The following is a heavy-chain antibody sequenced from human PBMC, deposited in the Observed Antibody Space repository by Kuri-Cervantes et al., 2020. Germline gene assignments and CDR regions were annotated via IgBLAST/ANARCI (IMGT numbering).Heavy chain of an antibody. CDR1: GFTFSSYA. D-gene: IGHD6-13*01. CDR3: ARGDSSSWSSLYYFDY. J-gene: IGHJ4*02. CDR2: ISGSGGST. Sequence: GESLKISCAASGFTFSSYAMSWVRQAPGKGLEWVSAISGSGGSTYYADSVKGRFTISRDNSKNTLYLQMNSLRAEDTAVYYCARGDSSSWSSLYYFDYWGQGTLVTVSS. V-gene: IGHV3-23*01.